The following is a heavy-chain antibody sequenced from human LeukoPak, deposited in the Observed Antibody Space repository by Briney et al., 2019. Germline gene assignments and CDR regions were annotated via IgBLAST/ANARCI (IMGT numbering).Heavy chain of an antibody. Sequence: PGGSLRLSCAASGFTFSSYWMSWVRQAPGKGLEWVANIKQDGSEEYYVDSVKGRFTISRDNAKNSLYLQMNSLRAEDTAVYYCARDHDYVWGSYRAYYFDYWGQGTLVTVSS. CDR2: IKQDGSEE. D-gene: IGHD3-16*02. CDR3: ARDHDYVWGSYRAYYFDY. CDR1: GFTFSSYW. V-gene: IGHV3-7*01. J-gene: IGHJ4*02.